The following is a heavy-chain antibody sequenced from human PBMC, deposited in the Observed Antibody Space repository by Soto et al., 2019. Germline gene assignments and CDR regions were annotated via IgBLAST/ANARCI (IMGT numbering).Heavy chain of an antibody. Sequence: QVQLVQSGAEVKKPGASVKVSCKASGYTFTSYDINWVRQATGQGLEWMGWMNPNSGNTGYAQNFQGRVTMTRNTSTSTAYMGLSRLRSEDTAVYYCARSTSDSGDRHWGQGTLVTVSS. D-gene: IGHD4-17*01. V-gene: IGHV1-8*01. J-gene: IGHJ4*02. CDR1: GYTFTSYD. CDR2: MNPNSGNT. CDR3: ARSTSDSGDRH.